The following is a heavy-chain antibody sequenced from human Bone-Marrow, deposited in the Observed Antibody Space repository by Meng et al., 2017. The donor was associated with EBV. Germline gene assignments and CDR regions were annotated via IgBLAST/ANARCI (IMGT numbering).Heavy chain of an antibody. Sequence: QVQLVQSGAEVKKPGASVKVSCKASGYTFITYAIYWVRQAPGQTLEWMGWINPGNGHTRYLQKFQGRLTFIGDTSASTAYMELSSLRSEDTAVYYCARVYIPTTAAALFDYWGQGTLVTVSS. CDR1: GYTFITYA. D-gene: IGHD6-13*01. V-gene: IGHV1-3*01. CDR3: ARVYIPTTAAALFDY. J-gene: IGHJ4*02. CDR2: INPGNGHT.